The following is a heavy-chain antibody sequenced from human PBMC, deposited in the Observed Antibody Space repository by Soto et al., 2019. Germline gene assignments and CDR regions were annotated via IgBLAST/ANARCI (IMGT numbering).Heavy chain of an antibody. CDR3: ARDGSTSWYIYAYHGIDV. CDR2: INQDGSEK. D-gene: IGHD6-13*01. CDR1: GFTFRTYW. Sequence: EVQLVESGGGLVQPGGSLRLSCGASGFTFRTYWLSWVRQVPGKGLEWVANINQDGSEKNYVDSVTGRFTISRDNAKNSLYLQMSSLRAEDTALYYGARDGSTSWYIYAYHGIDVWGQGTTVTVSS. J-gene: IGHJ6*02. V-gene: IGHV3-7*05.